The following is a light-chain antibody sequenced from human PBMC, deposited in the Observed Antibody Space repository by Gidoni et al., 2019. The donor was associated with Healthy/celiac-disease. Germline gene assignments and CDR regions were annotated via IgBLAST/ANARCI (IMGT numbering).Light chain of an antibody. Sequence: EIVLTQSPGTLSLFPGERATPSCRASQSVNSSYLAWYQQKPGQAPRLLIYGASSGATGIPDRFSGSGSGTDFTLTISRLEPEDFAVYYCQQYGSSPCRFGQGTKLEIK. V-gene: IGKV3-20*01. CDR3: QQYGSSPCR. CDR1: QSVNSSY. J-gene: IGKJ2*04. CDR2: GAS.